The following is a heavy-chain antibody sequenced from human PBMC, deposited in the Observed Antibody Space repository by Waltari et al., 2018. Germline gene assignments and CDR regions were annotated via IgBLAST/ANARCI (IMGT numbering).Heavy chain of an antibody. D-gene: IGHD6-19*01. CDR1: GYTFTRYD. J-gene: IGHJ6*03. Sequence: QVQLVQSGAEVKKPGASVKVSCKASGYTFTRYDINWVRQATGQGLEWMGWMNPNSGNTGYAQKFPGRVTMPRNTSISTAYMELSSLGSEDTAVYYCARVGGSSGWSHYYYYMDVWGKGTTVTVSS. V-gene: IGHV1-8*01. CDR3: ARVGGSSGWSHYYYYMDV. CDR2: MNPNSGNT.